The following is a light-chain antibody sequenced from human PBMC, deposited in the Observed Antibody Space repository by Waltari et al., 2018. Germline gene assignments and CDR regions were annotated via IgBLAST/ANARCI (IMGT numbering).Light chain of an antibody. V-gene: IGLV1-44*01. J-gene: IGLJ2*01. CDR2: LNN. Sequence: QSVLTQPPSASGTPGQRVTISCSGSSSNIGTYNVNWYQHLPGAAPKLLIFLNNQRPSGVPDRFSASKSGTSASLAISGLQSEDEADYYCAAWDGSLNGVVFGGGTKLTVL. CDR1: SSNIGTYN. CDR3: AAWDGSLNGVV.